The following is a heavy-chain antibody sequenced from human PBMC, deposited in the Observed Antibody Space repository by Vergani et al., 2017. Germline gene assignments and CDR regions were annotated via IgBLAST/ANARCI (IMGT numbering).Heavy chain of an antibody. Sequence: EVQLLESGGGLVQPGGSLRLSCAASGFTFSSYAMSWVRQAPGKGLEWVSAISGSGGSTYYADSVKGRFTISRDNSKNTLYLQMNSLRAEDTAVYYCAKXGERIAAAGRWINWFDPWGQGTLVTVSS. CDR3: AKXGERIAAAGRWINWFDP. V-gene: IGHV3-23*01. J-gene: IGHJ5*02. CDR1: GFTFSSYA. D-gene: IGHD6-13*01. CDR2: ISGSGGST.